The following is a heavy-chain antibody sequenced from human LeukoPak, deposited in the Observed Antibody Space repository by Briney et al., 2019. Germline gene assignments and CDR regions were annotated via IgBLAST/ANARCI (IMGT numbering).Heavy chain of an antibody. CDR1: GFDFSSNW. Sequence: PGGSLRLSCAASGFDFSSNWMHWVRHAPGQGLVWVSRIKGDGISTNYADSVKGRFTISRDIAKNTLYLQMNSLRAEDTGVYYCAKDHHWSIDYWGWGTLVTVSS. CDR2: IKGDGIST. CDR3: AKDHHWSIDY. J-gene: IGHJ4*02. D-gene: IGHD3-3*01. V-gene: IGHV3-74*01.